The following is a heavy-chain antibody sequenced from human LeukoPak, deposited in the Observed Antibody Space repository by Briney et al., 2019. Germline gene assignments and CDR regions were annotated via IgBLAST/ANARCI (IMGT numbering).Heavy chain of an antibody. CDR2: ISAYNGNT. J-gene: IGHJ4*02. CDR1: GYTFTSYG. V-gene: IGHV1-18*01. Sequence: GESLKISCKASGYTFTSYGISWVRQAPGQGLEWMGWISAYNGNTNYAQKLQGRVTMTTDTSTSTAYMELRSLRSDDTAVYYCARAKMTTVTTVDYWGQGTLVTVSS. CDR3: ARAKMTTVTTVDY. D-gene: IGHD4-17*01.